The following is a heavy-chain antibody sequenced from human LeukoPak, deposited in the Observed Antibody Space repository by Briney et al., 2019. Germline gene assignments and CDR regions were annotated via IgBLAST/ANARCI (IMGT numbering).Heavy chain of an antibody. D-gene: IGHD3-10*01. CDR1: GDSVSSNSAA. J-gene: IGHJ4*02. V-gene: IGHV6-1*01. CDR3: ARARRDYYGSGSYYTIDY. CDR2: TYYRSKWYN. Sequence: SQTLSLTCAISGDSVSSNSAAWNWIRQSPSRGLEWLGRTYYRSKWYNDYAVSVKSRITINPDTSKNQFSLQLNSVTPEDTAVYSCARARRDYYGSGSYYTIDYWGQGTLVTVSS.